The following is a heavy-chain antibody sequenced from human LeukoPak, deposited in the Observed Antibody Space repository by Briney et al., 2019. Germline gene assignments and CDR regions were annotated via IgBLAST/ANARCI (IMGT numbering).Heavy chain of an antibody. CDR3: ARELGADDAFDI. CDR1: GFTFSDYY. J-gene: IGHJ3*02. D-gene: IGHD4-17*01. Sequence: GGSLRLSCAASGFTFSDYYMTWIRQAPGEGLDWVSYITSGSSYTRYADSVKGRFTISRDNAKNSLYLQMNSLRVEDTAVYYCARELGADDAFDIWGQGTLVTVSS. CDR2: ITSGSSYT. V-gene: IGHV3-11*06.